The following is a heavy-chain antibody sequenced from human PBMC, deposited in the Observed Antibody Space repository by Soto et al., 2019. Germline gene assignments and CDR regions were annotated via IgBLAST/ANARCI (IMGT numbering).Heavy chain of an antibody. CDR1: GFTFSSYA. CDR2: ISYDGSNK. V-gene: IGHV3-30-3*01. J-gene: IGHJ4*02. Sequence: QVQLVESGGGVVQPGRSLRLSCAASGFTFSSYAMHWVRQAPGKGLEWVAVISYDGSNKYYADSVKGRFTISRDNSKNTLYLQMNSLRAEDTAVYYCARDPEGWLQLYYFDYWGQGTLVTVSS. CDR3: ARDPEGWLQLYYFDY. D-gene: IGHD5-12*01.